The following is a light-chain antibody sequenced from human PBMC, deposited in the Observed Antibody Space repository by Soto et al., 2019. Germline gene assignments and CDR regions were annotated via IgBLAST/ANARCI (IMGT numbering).Light chain of an antibody. J-gene: IGKJ1*01. V-gene: IGKV3-15*01. CDR2: GSS. Sequence: EIVMTQSPGTLSVSPGERATLSCRASRGISRNLAWYQQKPGQAPRLLIYGSSTRATGIPARLSGSWSGTEFTLTISSLQSEDFAVYYCHQYNNWPPWTFGQGTKVDIK. CDR1: RGISRN. CDR3: HQYNNWPPWT.